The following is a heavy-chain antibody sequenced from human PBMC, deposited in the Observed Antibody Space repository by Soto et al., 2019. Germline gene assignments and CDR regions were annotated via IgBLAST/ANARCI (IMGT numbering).Heavy chain of an antibody. CDR3: ARARVWSGYYGLVYDAFDI. J-gene: IGHJ3*02. D-gene: IGHD3-3*01. V-gene: IGHV1-18*01. CDR1: GYSFTSYG. CDR2: VSGYNFDT. Sequence: ASVKVSCKASGYSFTSYGISWVRQAPGQGLEWMGWVSGYNFDTIYVQKFQGRVTMTTDTSTSTAHMELSSLRSEDTAVYYCARARVWSGYYGLVYDAFDIWGQGTMVTVSS.